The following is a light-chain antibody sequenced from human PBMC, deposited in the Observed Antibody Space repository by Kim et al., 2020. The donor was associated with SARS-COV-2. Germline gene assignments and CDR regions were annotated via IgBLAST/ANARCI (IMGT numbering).Light chain of an antibody. V-gene: IGKV3-20*01. J-gene: IGKJ4*01. CDR2: GAS. CDR3: QQQGNAPLT. CDR1: QSVSSSY. Sequence: EIVLTQSPGTLSLSPGERATLSCRASQSVSSSYLAWYQHKPGQAPRLLIYGASSRAAGIPDRFRGSGCGTDFTLTISRLEREDFAVYYCQQQGNAPLTFGGRTKVEMK.